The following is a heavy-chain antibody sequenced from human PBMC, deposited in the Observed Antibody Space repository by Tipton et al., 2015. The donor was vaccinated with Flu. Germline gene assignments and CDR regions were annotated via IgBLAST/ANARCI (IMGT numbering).Heavy chain of an antibody. Sequence: TLSLTCAVYGGSFSAYYWSWIRQPPGKGLEWVGEINHSGTTNYNPSLTSRVTVSADTSKKQFSLKLPSVTAADTAVYYCASKVANWGVWEPLDYWGHGPLVTVSS. CDR1: GGSFSAYY. J-gene: IGHJ4*01. V-gene: IGHV4-34*01. CDR3: ASKVANWGVWEPLDY. D-gene: IGHD7-27*01. CDR2: INHSGTT.